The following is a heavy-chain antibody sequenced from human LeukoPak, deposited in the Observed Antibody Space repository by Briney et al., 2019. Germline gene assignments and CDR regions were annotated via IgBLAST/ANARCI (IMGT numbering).Heavy chain of an antibody. Sequence: PGGSLRLSHTASGFTFGDYSTTWARQPPGKGLEWVGLIRNKVFNTTAEYATSVKGTFTISREDSKSNAYLQTNSLKIDHTGIYYCIQSTTASREYWFDPWGQGTLVTVSS. V-gene: IGHV3-49*04. CDR3: IQSTTASREYWFDP. D-gene: IGHD2/OR15-2a*01. J-gene: IGHJ5*02. CDR1: GFTFGDYS. CDR2: IRNKVFNTTA.